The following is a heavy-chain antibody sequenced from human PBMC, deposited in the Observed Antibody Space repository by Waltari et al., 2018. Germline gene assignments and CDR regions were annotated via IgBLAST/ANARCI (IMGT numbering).Heavy chain of an antibody. CDR2: ITESGDT. Sequence: EVQLVESGGGLVQPGGSVSLPCAASGFTFKNFAMSWVRQAPGKGLEWVSTITESGDTFYADSVKGRFATSRDNYKNTLSLQMNSLRAEDTAVYYCAKRWAIYYFEYWGQGNLVTVSS. CDR1: GFTFKNFA. J-gene: IGHJ4*02. CDR3: AKRWAIYYFEY. V-gene: IGHV3-23*04. D-gene: IGHD3-9*01.